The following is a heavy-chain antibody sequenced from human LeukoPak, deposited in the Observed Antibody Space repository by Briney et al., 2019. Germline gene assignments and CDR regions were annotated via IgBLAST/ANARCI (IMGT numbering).Heavy chain of an antibody. V-gene: IGHV3-30*02. J-gene: IGHJ4*02. CDR2: IRYDGSNK. CDR3: AKGQELLYNYFDY. D-gene: IGHD2-2*02. Sequence: PGGSLRLSCAASGLTFSSYGMHWVRQAPGKGLEWVTFIRYDGSNKYYADSVKGRFTISRGNSKNTLYLQMNSLRAEDTAVYYCAKGQELLYNYFDYWGQGTLVTVSS. CDR1: GLTFSSYG.